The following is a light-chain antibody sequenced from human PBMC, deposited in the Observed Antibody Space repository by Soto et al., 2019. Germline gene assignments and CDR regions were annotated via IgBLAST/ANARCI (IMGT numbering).Light chain of an antibody. V-gene: IGKV3-15*01. CDR2: DAS. CDR3: QQYNNWLWT. Sequence: EIVMTQSPAPLSVSPGERATLSCRARQSVSSNLAWYQQKPGQVPRLLIYDASTRATAIPARFSGSGSGIEFTLTISSLQSEDFAVYYCQQYNNWLWTFGQGTKVDIK. CDR1: QSVSSN. J-gene: IGKJ1*01.